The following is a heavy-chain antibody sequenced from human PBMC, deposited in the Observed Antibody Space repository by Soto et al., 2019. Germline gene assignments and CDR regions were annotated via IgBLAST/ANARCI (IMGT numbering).Heavy chain of an antibody. CDR2: IYYSGST. J-gene: IGHJ6*02. CDR1: GGSISSGGYY. Sequence: SETLSLTCTVSGGSISSGGYYWSWIRQHPGKGLEWIGYIYYSGSTYYNPSLKSRVTISVDTSKNQLSLKLSSVTAADTAVYYCASSSHRIAAAGYYYYYYGMDVWGQGTTVTVSS. V-gene: IGHV4-31*03. CDR3: ASSSHRIAAAGYYYYYYGMDV. D-gene: IGHD6-13*01.